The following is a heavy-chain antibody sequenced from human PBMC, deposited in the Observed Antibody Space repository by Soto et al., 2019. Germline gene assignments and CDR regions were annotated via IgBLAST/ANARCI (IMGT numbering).Heavy chain of an antibody. Sequence: APVKVYCNSSGGTFSSYAISWVRQAPGQGLEWMGGIIPIFGTANYAQKFQGRVTITADESTSTAYMELSSLRSEDTAVYYCARVRSSLDDPFGYHYGMSVCGKGTKVIVSS. J-gene: IGHJ6*04. D-gene: IGHD2-2*01. CDR1: GGTFSSYA. CDR3: ARVRSSLDDPFGYHYGMSV. V-gene: IGHV1-69*13. CDR2: IIPIFGTA.